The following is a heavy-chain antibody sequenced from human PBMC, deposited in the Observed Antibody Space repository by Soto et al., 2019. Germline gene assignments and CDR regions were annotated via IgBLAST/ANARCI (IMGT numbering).Heavy chain of an antibody. CDR3: AKGLTTVTTYNYYYGMEA. J-gene: IGHJ6*02. CDR2: ISVSVGST. D-gene: IGHD4-17*01. V-gene: IGHV3-23*01. Sequence: WGSLRLSCAASGFPFSSYAMSWVRQAPGKGLEWVSAISVSVGSTYYADSVKGWFTISRDNSKNTLYLQMNSLSAEDAAVYYCAKGLTTVTTYNYYYGMEAWVQGTTVNVSS. CDR1: GFPFSSYA.